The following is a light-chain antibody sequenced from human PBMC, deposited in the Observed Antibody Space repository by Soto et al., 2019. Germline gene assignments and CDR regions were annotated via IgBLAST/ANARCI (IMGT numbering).Light chain of an antibody. CDR1: SSDVGKYNY. CDR2: EVS. V-gene: IGLV2-14*01. J-gene: IGLJ2*01. Sequence: QSVLTQPASVSRSPGQSITISCTGTSSDVGKYNYVSWYQQHPAKAPKLMIFEVSNRPSGVSNRFSGSKSGNTASLTISGLQAEDEAEYYCSSYTGSSINTVVFGGGTKLTVL. CDR3: SSYTGSSINTVV.